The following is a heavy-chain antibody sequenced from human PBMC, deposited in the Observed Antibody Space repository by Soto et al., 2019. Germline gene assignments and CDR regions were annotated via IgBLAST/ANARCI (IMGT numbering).Heavy chain of an antibody. CDR2: IYFSGTT. CDR3: ARTSWFDNSSSAH. Sequence: KPSETLSLTCTVSGGSIDSDNYYWSWIRQPPGKGLEWIGYIYFSGTTHYNPSLKSRIVISKDSSKNQFSLKLNSVTAADTAVYYCARTSWFDNSSSAHWGQGTLVTVSS. CDR1: GGSIDSDNYY. V-gene: IGHV4-30-4*01. D-gene: IGHD2-2*01. J-gene: IGHJ4*02.